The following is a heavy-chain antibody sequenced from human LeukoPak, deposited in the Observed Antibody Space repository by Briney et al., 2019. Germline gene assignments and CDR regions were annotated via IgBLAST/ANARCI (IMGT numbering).Heavy chain of an antibody. CDR3: ATAVKIAVAGTFDY. D-gene: IGHD6-19*01. CDR2: IRSTANGYAT. V-gene: IGHV3-73*01. J-gene: IGHJ4*02. CDR1: GFTFSGSA. Sequence: GGSLRLSCAASGFTFSGSALHWVRQASGKGLEWVGRIRSTANGYATAYAASVKGRFTISRDDSKNTAYLQMNSLRAEDTAVYYCATAVKIAVAGTFDYWGQGTLVTVSS.